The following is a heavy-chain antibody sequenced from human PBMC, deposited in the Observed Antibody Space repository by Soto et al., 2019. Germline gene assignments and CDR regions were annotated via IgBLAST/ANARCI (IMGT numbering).Heavy chain of an antibody. Sequence: QMQLVQSGAEVKKTGSSVTVSCKALGNTFTYRYLHWVRQAPGQALEWMGWITPFSGDVHYAQRFQERVTITRDGSINTAYMQMSSLRSEDTAMYFCASGGAGSGPFTWELPDHWGQGTLVTVSS. CDR3: ASGGAGSGPFTWELPDH. J-gene: IGHJ4*02. V-gene: IGHV1-45*02. CDR2: ITPFSGDV. CDR1: GNTFTYRY. D-gene: IGHD3-16*01.